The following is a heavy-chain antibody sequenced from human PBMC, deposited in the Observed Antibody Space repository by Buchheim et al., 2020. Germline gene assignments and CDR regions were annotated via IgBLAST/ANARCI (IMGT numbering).Heavy chain of an antibody. CDR2: ISYDGSNK. J-gene: IGHJ4*02. D-gene: IGHD6-13*01. CDR3: ASPAAAGPSTVDY. CDR1: GFTFSSYA. Sequence: QVQLVESGGGVVQPGRSLRLSCAASGFTFSSYAMHWVRQAPGKGLVWVAVISYDGSNKYYADSVKGRFTISRDNSKNTLYLQMNSLRAEDTAVYYCASPAAAGPSTVDYWGQGTL. V-gene: IGHV3-30*14.